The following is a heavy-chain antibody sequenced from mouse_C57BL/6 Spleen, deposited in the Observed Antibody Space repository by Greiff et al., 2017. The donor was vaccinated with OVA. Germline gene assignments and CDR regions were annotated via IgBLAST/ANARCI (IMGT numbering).Heavy chain of an antibody. CDR2: INPSSGYT. J-gene: IGHJ4*01. V-gene: IGHV1-4*01. Sequence: QVQLQQSGAELARPGASVKMSCKASGYTFTSYTMHWVKQRPGQGLEWIGYINPSSGYTQYNQKFKDKATLTADKSSSTAYMQLRSLTSEDSAVYYCARSFTVVDYYAMDYWGQGTSVTVSS. CDR1: GYTFTSYT. D-gene: IGHD1-1*01. CDR3: ARSFTVVDYYAMDY.